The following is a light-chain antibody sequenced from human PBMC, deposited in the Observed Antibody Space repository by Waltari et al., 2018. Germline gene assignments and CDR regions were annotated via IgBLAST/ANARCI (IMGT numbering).Light chain of an antibody. V-gene: IGLV2-14*01. CDR2: DVT. CDR3: SSYTSSSTLV. Sequence: QSALTQPASVSGSPGQSIPIPCTGPASDVVRNNFSSWYQQHPGKAPKLMISDVTNRPSGVSNRFSGSKSGNTASLTISGLQAEDEAEYYCSSYTSSSTLVFGGGTKVTVL. J-gene: IGLJ2*01. CDR1: ASDVVRNNF.